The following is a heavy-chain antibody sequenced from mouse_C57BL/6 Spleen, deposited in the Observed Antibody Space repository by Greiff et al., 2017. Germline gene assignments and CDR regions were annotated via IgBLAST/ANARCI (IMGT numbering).Heavy chain of an antibody. D-gene: IGHD2-3*01. CDR3: AKDGGYYAMDY. CDR2: IDPSDSYT. V-gene: IGHV1-59*01. CDR1: GYTFTSYW. J-gene: IGHJ4*01. Sequence: QVQLQQPGAELVRPGTSVKLSCKASGYTFTSYWMHWVKQRPGQGLEWIGVIDPSDSYTNYNQKFKGKATLTVDTSTSTAYMQLSSLTSEDSAVYYCAKDGGYYAMDYRGQGTSVTVSS.